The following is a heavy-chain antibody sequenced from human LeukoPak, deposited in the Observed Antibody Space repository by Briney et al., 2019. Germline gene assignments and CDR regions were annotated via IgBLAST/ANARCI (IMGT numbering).Heavy chain of an antibody. Sequence: GSLRLSCAASGFTFSNAWMSWIRQPPGKGLEWIGYIYYSGSTNYNPSLKSRVTISVDTSKNQFSLKLSSVTAADTAVYYCARHSPNKDSWSRIGAFDIWGQGTMVTVSS. D-gene: IGHD6-13*01. V-gene: IGHV4-59*08. CDR2: IYYSGST. CDR3: ARHSPNKDSWSRIGAFDI. J-gene: IGHJ3*02. CDR1: GFTFSNAW.